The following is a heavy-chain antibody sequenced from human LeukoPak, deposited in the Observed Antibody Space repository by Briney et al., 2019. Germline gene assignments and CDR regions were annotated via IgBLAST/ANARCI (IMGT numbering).Heavy chain of an antibody. V-gene: IGHV3-23*01. CDR1: GFTFSSYA. CDR2: ISGSGGST. Sequence: TGGSLRLSCAASGFTFSSYAMSWVRQAPGKGLEWVSAISGSGGSTYYADSVKGRFTISRDNSKNTLYLQMNSLRAEDTAVYYCALRNGGLKRRTVAAQGAFDIWGQGTMVTVSS. J-gene: IGHJ3*02. CDR3: ALRNGGLKRRTVAAQGAFDI. D-gene: IGHD6-19*01.